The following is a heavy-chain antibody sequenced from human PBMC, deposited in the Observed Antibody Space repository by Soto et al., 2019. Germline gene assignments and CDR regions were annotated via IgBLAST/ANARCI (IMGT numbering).Heavy chain of an antibody. V-gene: IGHV4-31*03. J-gene: IGHJ4*02. CDR1: GGSISSGGYY. Sequence: QVQLQESGPGLVKPSQTLSLTCTVSGGSISSGGYYWSWIRQHPGKALEWIGYIYYSGSTYDNPSLKSRVTLSVDPSKNQISLKLSSVTAADTAVYYCARVRVGPTTFDYWGQGTLVNVSS. D-gene: IGHD1-1*01. CDR2: IYYSGST. CDR3: ARVRVGPTTFDY.